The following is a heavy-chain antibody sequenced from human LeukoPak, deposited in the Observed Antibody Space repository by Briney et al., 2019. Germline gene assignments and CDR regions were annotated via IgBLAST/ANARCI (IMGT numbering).Heavy chain of an antibody. CDR2: IYYSGST. CDR3: ARTTITRITMVGTIDNWFDP. V-gene: IGHV4-31*03. CDR1: GGSISSGGYY. Sequence: SQTLSLTCTVSGGSISSGGYYWSWIRQHPGKGLEWIGYIYYSGSTYYNPSLKSRVTISVDTSKNQFSLKLSSVTAADTAVYYCARTTITRITMVGTIDNWFDPWGQGTLVTVSS. J-gene: IGHJ5*02. D-gene: IGHD3-10*01.